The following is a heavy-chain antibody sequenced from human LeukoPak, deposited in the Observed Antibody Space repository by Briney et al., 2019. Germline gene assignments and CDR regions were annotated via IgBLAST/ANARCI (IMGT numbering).Heavy chain of an antibody. CDR2: ISANGGIT. CDR1: GFTFSDYA. J-gene: IGHJ4*02. D-gene: IGHD4-17*01. CDR3: AKDGHTPVTYDY. Sequence: GGSLRLSCAASGFTFSDYAMSWVRQAAGKGREFVSVISANGGITWYADSVKGRFTISRDNYRNTLYLKMNSLRAEDTAVYFCAKDGHTPVTYDYWGQGTLVTVSS. V-gene: IGHV3-23*01.